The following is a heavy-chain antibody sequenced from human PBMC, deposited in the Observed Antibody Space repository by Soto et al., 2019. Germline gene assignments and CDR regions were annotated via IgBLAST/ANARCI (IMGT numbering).Heavy chain of an antibody. CDR2: IFYNGSP. CDR1: GGSISSYY. D-gene: IGHD3-3*01. J-gene: IGHJ4*02. Sequence: QVQLQESGPGLVKPSETLSLTCTVSGGSISSYYWSWIRQTPGKGLEWIGYIFYNGSPNYSPSLKSRVTMSIDTSKNQLSLKLSSVTAADTAVYYCARAGGSNYDFWSGFLLDYWGQGTPVTVSS. V-gene: IGHV4-59*01. CDR3: ARAGGSNYDFWSGFLLDY.